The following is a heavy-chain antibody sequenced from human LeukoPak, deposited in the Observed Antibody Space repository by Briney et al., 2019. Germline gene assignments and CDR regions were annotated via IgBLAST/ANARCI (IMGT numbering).Heavy chain of an antibody. D-gene: IGHD2-2*03. V-gene: IGHV3-23*01. CDR3: AKGLDQFDY. J-gene: IGHJ4*02. CDR1: GLTFSSYA. CDR2: ISGSGGST. Sequence: GGSLRLSCAASGLTFSSYAMSWVRQAPGKGLERVSGISGSGGSTDYADSVKGRFTISRDNSKNTLYLQMDSLRAEDTAVYYCAKGLDQFDYWGQGTLVTVSS.